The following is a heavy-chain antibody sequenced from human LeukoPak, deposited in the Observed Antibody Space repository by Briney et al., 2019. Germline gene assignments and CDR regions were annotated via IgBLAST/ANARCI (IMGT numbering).Heavy chain of an antibody. CDR3: AALYYYDSNPRFDY. CDR1: GGTFSSYA. V-gene: IGHV1-69*13. J-gene: IGHJ4*02. D-gene: IGHD3-22*01. Sequence: SVKVSCKASGGTFSSYAISWVRQAPGQGLEWMGGIIPIFGTANYAQKFQGRVTITADESTSTAYMELSSLRSEDTAVYYCAALYYYDSNPRFDYWGQGTLVTVSS. CDR2: IIPIFGTA.